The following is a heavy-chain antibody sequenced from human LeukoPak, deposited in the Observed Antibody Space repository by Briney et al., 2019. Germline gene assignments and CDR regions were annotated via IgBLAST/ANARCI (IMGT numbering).Heavy chain of an antibody. V-gene: IGHV4-59*12. CDR3: ARDPCCGDLGWFDP. CDR2: IYYSGSA. Sequence: SETLSLTCTVSGGSISSYYWSWIRQPPGKGPEWIGYIYYSGSANYNPSLKSRVTMSVDTSKNQFSLKLSSVTAADSAVYYCARDPCCGDLGWFDPWGQGTLVTVSS. D-gene: IGHD2-21*01. CDR1: GGSISSYY. J-gene: IGHJ5*02.